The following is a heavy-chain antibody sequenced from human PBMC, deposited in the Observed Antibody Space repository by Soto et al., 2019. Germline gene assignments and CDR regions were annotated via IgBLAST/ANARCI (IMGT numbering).Heavy chain of an antibody. D-gene: IGHD1-1*01. J-gene: IGHJ6*02. CDR2: INANGDYT. V-gene: IGHV3-11*06. CDR1: GCNLRDNW. Sequence: QVELVESGGGLVKPGGSLRLSCIGSGCNLRDNWMSWIRQAPGKGLECVSYINANGDYTNYADSVKGRFTISRDDAKNTLWLEMRSLRVEDTAVYHCVRSSGWREVGIYKYGLDVWGQGTKVMVS. CDR3: VRSSGWREVGIYKYGLDV.